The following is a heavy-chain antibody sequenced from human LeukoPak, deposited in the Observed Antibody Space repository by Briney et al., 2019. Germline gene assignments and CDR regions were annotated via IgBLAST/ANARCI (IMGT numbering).Heavy chain of an antibody. V-gene: IGHV3-21*01. CDR3: ARLDSSGYYFPGVSDY. Sequence: GGSLRLSCAASGFTFSSYSMNWVRQAPGKGLEWVSAISSSSTYIYYADSVKGRFTISRDNAKNSLFLQLDSLRAEDTAVYYCARLDSSGYYFPGVSDYWGQGTLVTVSS. D-gene: IGHD3-22*01. CDR2: ISSSSTYI. J-gene: IGHJ4*02. CDR1: GFTFSSYS.